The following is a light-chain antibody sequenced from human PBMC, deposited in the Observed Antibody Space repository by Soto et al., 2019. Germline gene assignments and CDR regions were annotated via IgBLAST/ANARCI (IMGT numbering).Light chain of an antibody. CDR1: QSISRY. CDR2: VAS. CDR3: QKSYGTPIN. Sequence: DIQLTQSPSSRSASVGDRVTITCRASQSISRYLNWYQQKPGKAPNLLIYVASSLQSEVPSRFSGSGSGTDFTLTITSLQPEDFATYYCQKSYGTPINCGQGKRREIK. V-gene: IGKV1-39*01. J-gene: IGKJ5*01.